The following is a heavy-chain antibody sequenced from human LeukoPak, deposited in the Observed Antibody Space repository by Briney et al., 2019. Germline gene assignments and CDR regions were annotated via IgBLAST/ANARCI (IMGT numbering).Heavy chain of an antibody. D-gene: IGHD1-1*01. V-gene: IGHV3-48*03. Sequence: GGSLRLSCAASGFTFSSYEMNWVRQAPGKGLEGVSYISSSGSTIYYADSVKGRFTISRDNAKNSLCLQMNSLRAEDTAVYYCAREWGTPWSYYYYGMDVWGQGTTVTVSS. CDR1: GFTFSSYE. CDR3: AREWGTPWSYYYYGMDV. J-gene: IGHJ6*02. CDR2: ISSSGSTI.